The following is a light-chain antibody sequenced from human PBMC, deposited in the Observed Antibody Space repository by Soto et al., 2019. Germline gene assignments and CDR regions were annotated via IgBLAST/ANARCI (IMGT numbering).Light chain of an antibody. Sequence: DIEMTQSPSTLSASVRDSITITCRASQSISSWLAWYQQKSGKAPDLLIYEASSLESGVPSRFSGSGSGTESTLTISSLQSEDFAVYYCQQYNNWRTFGQGTKVDI. J-gene: IGKJ1*01. CDR3: QQYNNWRT. CDR2: EAS. CDR1: QSISSW. V-gene: IGKV1-5*03.